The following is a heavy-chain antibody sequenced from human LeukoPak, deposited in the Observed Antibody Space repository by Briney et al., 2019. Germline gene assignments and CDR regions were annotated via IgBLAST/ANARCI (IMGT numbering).Heavy chain of an antibody. V-gene: IGHV1-46*01. Sequence: GASVKGSCKASGYTFTNYYIHWVRQAPGQGLGWMGIISPSSGSTTYAQKFQGRVTMTRDTSTSTVYMEVTSLKYEDTAVYYCARDGETITAGGNSIYFDYWGQGTLVTVSS. CDR2: ISPSSGST. CDR3: ARDGETITAGGNSIYFDY. J-gene: IGHJ4*02. CDR1: GYTFTNYY. D-gene: IGHD6-25*01.